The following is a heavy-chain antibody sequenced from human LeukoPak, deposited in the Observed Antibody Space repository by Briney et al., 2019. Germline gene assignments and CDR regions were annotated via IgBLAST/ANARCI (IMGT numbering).Heavy chain of an antibody. Sequence: ASVTVSFKASGYSFTGNYMHWVRQAPGQRLEWMGWINPNSGGTSYAQKFQGRVTMTRDTSISTAYMELSSLRSDDTAVYYCARDLSARSGDYWGQGTLVTVSS. J-gene: IGHJ4*02. V-gene: IGHV1-2*02. CDR1: GYSFTGNY. CDR3: ARDLSARSGDY. D-gene: IGHD6-25*01. CDR2: INPNSGGT.